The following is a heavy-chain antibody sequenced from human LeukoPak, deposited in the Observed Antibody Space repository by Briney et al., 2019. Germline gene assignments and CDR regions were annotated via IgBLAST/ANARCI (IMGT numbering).Heavy chain of an antibody. CDR2: FYESGST. CDR3: ASDDYGDLVNAFDI. D-gene: IGHD4-17*01. CDR1: GGSISSSSYY. V-gene: IGHV4-39*01. J-gene: IGHJ3*02. Sequence: PSETLSLTCTVSGGSISSSSYYWDWIRQPPGKGLEWIGNFYESGSTWYNPSLKSRVTISGDTSKNQFSLKLSSVTAADTAVYYCASDDYGDLVNAFDIWGQGTMVTVSS.